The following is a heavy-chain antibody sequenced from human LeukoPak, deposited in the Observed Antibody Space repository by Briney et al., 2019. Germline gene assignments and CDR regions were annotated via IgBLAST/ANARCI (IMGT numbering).Heavy chain of an antibody. V-gene: IGHV4-39*07. J-gene: IGHJ4*02. CDR2: IYYSGST. CDR1: GGSISSSSYY. Sequence: SETLSLTCTVSGGSISSSSYYWGWIRQPPGKGLEWIGSIYYSGSTYYNPSLKSRVTISVDTSKNQFSLKLSPVTAADTAVYYCARGGPTNFDYWGQGTLVTVSS. CDR3: ARGGPTNFDY.